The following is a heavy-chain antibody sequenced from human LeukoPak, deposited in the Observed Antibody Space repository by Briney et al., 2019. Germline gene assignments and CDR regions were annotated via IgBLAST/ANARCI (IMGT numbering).Heavy chain of an antibody. CDR1: GGSFSGYD. V-gene: IGHV4-34*01. CDR3: ARKRVGYCSGGSCFHPFDP. CDR2: INHSGST. D-gene: IGHD2-15*01. Sequence: SETLSLTCAVYGGSFSGYDWSWIRQPPGKGLEWIGEINHSGSTNYNPSLKSRVTISVDTSKNQFSLKLSSVTAADTAVYYCARKRVGYCSGGSCFHPFDPWGQGTLVIVSS. J-gene: IGHJ5*02.